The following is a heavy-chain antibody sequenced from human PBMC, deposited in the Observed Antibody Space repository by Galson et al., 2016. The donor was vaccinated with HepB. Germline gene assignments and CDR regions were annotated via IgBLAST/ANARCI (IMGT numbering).Heavy chain of an antibody. V-gene: IGHV1-2*02. CDR3: ARDLGYPAPKRRVWDKHFDY. D-gene: IGHD1-26*01. CDR2: INPRNGDT. CDR1: GYPFINFY. J-gene: IGHJ4*02. Sequence: SVKVSCKASGYPFINFYIHWVRQAPGQGLEWMGWINPRNGDTGYAQKFQGRVSVTRDTSISTTYMELSSLRSDDTALYYCARDLGYPAPKRRVWDKHFDYWGQGALVTVSS.